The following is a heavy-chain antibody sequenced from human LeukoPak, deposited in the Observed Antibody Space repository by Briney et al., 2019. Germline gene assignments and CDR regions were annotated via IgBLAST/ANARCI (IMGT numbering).Heavy chain of an antibody. D-gene: IGHD1-26*01. CDR1: GGTFSSYA. Sequence: ASVKVSCKASGGTFSSYAISWVRQAPGQGLEWMGGIIPILGTANYAQKFQGRVTITADESTSTAYMELSSLRSEDTAVYYCARQWGYSGSLDYWGQGTLVTVSS. J-gene: IGHJ4*02. CDR2: IIPILGTA. CDR3: ARQWGYSGSLDY. V-gene: IGHV1-69*13.